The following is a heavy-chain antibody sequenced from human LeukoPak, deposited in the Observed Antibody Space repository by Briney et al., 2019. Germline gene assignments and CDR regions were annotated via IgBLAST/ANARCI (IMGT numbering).Heavy chain of an antibody. J-gene: IGHJ5*02. CDR3: ARIRAYSGYLNWFDP. Sequence: SETLSLTCTVSGGSISSSSYCWGWIRQPPGKGLEWIGNIYYSGSTYYNPSLKSRVTISVDTSKNQFSLKLSSVTAADTAVYYCARIRAYSGYLNWFDPWGQGTLVTVSS. D-gene: IGHD5-12*01. V-gene: IGHV4-39*01. CDR1: GGSISSSSYC. CDR2: IYYSGST.